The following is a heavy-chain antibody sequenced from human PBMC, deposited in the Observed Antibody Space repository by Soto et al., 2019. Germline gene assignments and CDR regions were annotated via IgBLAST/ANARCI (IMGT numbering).Heavy chain of an antibody. D-gene: IGHD2-8*01. CDR1: AYTFTGYY. V-gene: IGHV1-2*02. CDR2: MNPNNSDT. J-gene: IGHJ4*02. Sequence: QVQLVQSGAEVRKPGDSVRVSCKASAYTFTGYYIHWVRQAPGQGPEWMGWMNPNNSDTRYAPQLQGRVTITRDTSINTAYMDLTRLAPDDTGIYYCARDGPGNGNDDFDYWGQGTLVTVSS. CDR3: ARDGPGNGNDDFDY.